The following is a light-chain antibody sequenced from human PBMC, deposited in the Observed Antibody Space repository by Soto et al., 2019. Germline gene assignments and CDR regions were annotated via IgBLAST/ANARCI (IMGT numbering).Light chain of an antibody. CDR3: QQYNNWPRT. J-gene: IGKJ1*01. CDR1: QGVTTN. CDR2: GAS. Sequence: EIVMTQSPATLSVSPGGRATLSCRASQGVTTNLAWFQQKPGQAPRLLIYGASTRATGLPARFSGSGSGTEFTLTISSLQSEDFAVYYCQQYNNWPRTFGQGTKVDIK. V-gene: IGKV3-15*01.